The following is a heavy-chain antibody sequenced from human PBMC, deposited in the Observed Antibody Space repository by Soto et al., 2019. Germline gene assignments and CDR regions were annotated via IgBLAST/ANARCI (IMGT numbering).Heavy chain of an antibody. V-gene: IGHV4-59*12. J-gene: IGHJ6*02. CDR1: GGSISSYY. D-gene: IGHD3-10*01. CDR2: IYYSGST. CDR3: ARASTYYGSGTYYDRGAYYGMDV. Sequence: PSETLSLTCTVSGGSISSYYWSWIRQPPGKGLEWIGYIYYSGSTNYNPSLKSRVTISVDTSKNQFSLKLSFVTAADTAVYYCARASTYYGSGTYYDRGAYYGMDVWGQGTTVT.